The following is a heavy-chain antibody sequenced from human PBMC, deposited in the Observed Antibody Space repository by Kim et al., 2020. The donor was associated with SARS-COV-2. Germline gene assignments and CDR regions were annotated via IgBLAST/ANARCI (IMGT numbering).Heavy chain of an antibody. CDR1: GYTVTNIY. V-gene: IGHV3-66*02. Sequence: GGSLRLSCAASGYTVTNIYMTWVRQAPGKGLQWVSLIYSGGGTSYADSVRGRFTISRDSFKNTVYLQMNSLRSEDTAVYYCATGISDFWGRGTLVTVSS. J-gene: IGHJ4*02. CDR2: IYSGGGT. CDR3: ATGISDF.